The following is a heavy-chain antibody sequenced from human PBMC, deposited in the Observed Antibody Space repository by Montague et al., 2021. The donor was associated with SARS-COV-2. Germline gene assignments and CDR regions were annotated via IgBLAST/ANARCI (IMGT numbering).Heavy chain of an antibody. V-gene: IGHV6-1*01. CDR2: TYYRSKWYN. Sequence: CAISGDSVASNLATWNWIRQAPSRGLEWLGMTYYRSKWYNDYAEAVKGRITIDPDTSKHQFSLHLNSVTPEDTAVYYCARIPVGSKYYFDFWGQGTLVTVSS. D-gene: IGHD2-2*01. J-gene: IGHJ4*02. CDR1: GDSVASNLAT. CDR3: ARIPVGSKYYFDF.